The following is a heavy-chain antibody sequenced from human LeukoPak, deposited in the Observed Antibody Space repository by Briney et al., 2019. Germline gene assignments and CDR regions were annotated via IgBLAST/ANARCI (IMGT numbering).Heavy chain of an antibody. V-gene: IGHV3-23*01. J-gene: IGHJ4*02. CDR1: GFTFSSYA. D-gene: IGHD3-10*01. CDR2: ISGNGGSA. Sequence: GGSLRLSCAASGFTFSSYAMSWVRQGPGKGLEWVSAISGNGGSAYYADSVRGRFTISRDNTKNTLYLQMNSLRAEDTAVYYCAKYLYPSGSPAYYFDYWGQGTLVTVSS. CDR3: AKYLYPSGSPAYYFDY.